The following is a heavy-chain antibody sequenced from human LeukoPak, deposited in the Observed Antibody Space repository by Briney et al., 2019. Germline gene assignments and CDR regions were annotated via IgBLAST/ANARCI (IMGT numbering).Heavy chain of an antibody. Sequence: SQTLSLTCTVSGGSISSGSYYWSWIRQPAGKGLEWIGRIYTSGSTNYNPSLKSRVTMSVDTSKNQFSLKLSSVTAADTAVYYCAREGVWGSYRYWGQGTLVTVSS. CDR2: IYTSGST. J-gene: IGHJ4*02. CDR1: GGSISSGSYY. D-gene: IGHD3-16*02. CDR3: AREGVWGSYRY. V-gene: IGHV4-61*02.